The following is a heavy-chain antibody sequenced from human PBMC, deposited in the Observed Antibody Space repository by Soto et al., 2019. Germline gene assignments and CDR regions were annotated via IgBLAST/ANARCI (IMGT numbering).Heavy chain of an antibody. CDR1: GFTFSSYA. CDR3: AKTVVVVPAAMGLGYYVDY. V-gene: IGHV3-23*01. CDR2: ISGSGGST. J-gene: IGHJ4*02. Sequence: EVQLLESGGGLVQPGGSLRLSCAASGFTFSSYAMSWVRQAPGKGLEWVSAISGSGGSTYYADSEKGRFTISRDNSKNTLYLQMNSLRAEDTAVYYCAKTVVVVPAAMGLGYYVDYWGQGTLVTVSS. D-gene: IGHD2-2*01.